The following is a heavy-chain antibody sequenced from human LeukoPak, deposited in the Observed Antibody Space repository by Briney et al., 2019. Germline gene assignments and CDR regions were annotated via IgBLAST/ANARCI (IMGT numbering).Heavy chain of an antibody. Sequence: GGSLRLSCAASGFTFSSYEMNWVRQAPGKGLEWVSYISSSGSTIYYADSVKGRFTISRDNAKNSLYLQMNSLRAEDTAVYYCASSSITGTVDYWGQGTLVTVSS. CDR2: ISSSGSTI. D-gene: IGHD1-20*01. V-gene: IGHV3-48*03. CDR3: ASSSITGTVDY. CDR1: GFTFSSYE. J-gene: IGHJ4*02.